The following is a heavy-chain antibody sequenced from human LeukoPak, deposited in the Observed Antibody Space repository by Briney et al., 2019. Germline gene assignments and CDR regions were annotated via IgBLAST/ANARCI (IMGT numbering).Heavy chain of an antibody. J-gene: IGHJ3*02. D-gene: IGHD2-8*01. CDR3: ARDVGYCTNGVCSRDAFDI. Sequence: ASVKVSCKASGYTFTCYYMHWVRQAPGQGLEWMGWINPNSGGTNYAQKFQGRVTMTRDTSISTAYMELSRLRSDDTAVYYCARDVGYCTNGVCSRDAFDIWGQGTMVTVSS. CDR1: GYTFTCYY. CDR2: INPNSGGT. V-gene: IGHV1-2*02.